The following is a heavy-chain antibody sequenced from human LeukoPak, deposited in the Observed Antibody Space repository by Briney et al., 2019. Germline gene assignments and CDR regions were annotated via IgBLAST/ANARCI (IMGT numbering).Heavy chain of an antibody. D-gene: IGHD6-13*01. V-gene: IGHV3-23*01. CDR1: GFTFSSYA. CDR2: ISGSGGST. Sequence: GGSLRLSCAASGFTFSSYAMSWVRQAPGKGLEWVSAISGSGGSTYYADSVKGRFTISRDNSKNTLYLQMNSLRAEDTAVYYCAKWPLASSSWYSNYWGQGTLVTVSP. CDR3: AKWPLASSSWYSNY. J-gene: IGHJ4*02.